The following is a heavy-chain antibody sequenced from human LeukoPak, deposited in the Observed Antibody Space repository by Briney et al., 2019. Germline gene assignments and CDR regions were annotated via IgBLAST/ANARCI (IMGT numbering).Heavy chain of an antibody. CDR2: INHSGST. CDR1: GGSFSGYY. Sequence: PSETLSLTCAVYGGSFSGYYWSWIRQPPGEGLEWIGEINHSGSTNYNPSLKSRVTISVDTSKNQFSLKLSSVTAADTAVYYCARGQYYYDSSGYSYWYFDLWGRGTLVTVSS. J-gene: IGHJ2*01. V-gene: IGHV4-34*01. D-gene: IGHD3-22*01. CDR3: ARGQYYYDSSGYSYWYFDL.